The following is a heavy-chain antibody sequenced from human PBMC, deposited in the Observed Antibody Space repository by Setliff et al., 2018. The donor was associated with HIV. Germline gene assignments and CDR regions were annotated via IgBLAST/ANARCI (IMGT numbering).Heavy chain of an antibody. CDR1: GGSISSSSYY. D-gene: IGHD5-18*01. J-gene: IGHJ4*02. V-gene: IGHV4-39*07. CDR3: ARVFVDTAVLRVLEYYFDS. CDR2: MYYSGST. Sequence: PSETLSLTCTVSGGSISSSSYYWGWVRQPPGKGLEWIGSMYYSGSTYYTPSIKSRFTISLDTSTNQFSLRMSSVTAADTAVYYCARVFVDTAVLRVLEYYFDSWGQGTLVTVSS.